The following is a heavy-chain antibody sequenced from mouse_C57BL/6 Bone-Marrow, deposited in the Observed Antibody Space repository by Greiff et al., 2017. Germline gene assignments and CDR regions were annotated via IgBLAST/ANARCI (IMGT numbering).Heavy chain of an antibody. CDR1: GYTFTNYY. CDR2: INPNNGGT. Sequence: EVQLQQSGPELVKPGASVKISCKASGYTFTNYYMNWVKQSHGKSLEWIGDINPNNGGTSYNQKFKGKATLTVDKSSSTAYMELRSLTSEDSAVYYGARWGGCVPGAMDYWGQGTSVTVSS. V-gene: IGHV1-26*01. CDR3: ARWGGCVPGAMDY. J-gene: IGHJ4*01. D-gene: IGHD6-1*01.